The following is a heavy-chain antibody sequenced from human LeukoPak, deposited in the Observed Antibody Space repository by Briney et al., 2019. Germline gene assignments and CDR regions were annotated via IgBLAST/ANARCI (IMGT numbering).Heavy chain of an antibody. Sequence: GGSLRLSCAASGFTFSSYAMHWVRQAPGKGLEWVAVISYDGSNKYYADSVKGRFTISRDNSKNTLYLQMNSLRAEDTAVYYCARDEEDWYFQHWGQGTLVTASS. J-gene: IGHJ1*01. CDR3: ARDEEDWYFQH. CDR2: ISYDGSNK. D-gene: IGHD2-15*01. CDR1: GFTFSSYA. V-gene: IGHV3-30*04.